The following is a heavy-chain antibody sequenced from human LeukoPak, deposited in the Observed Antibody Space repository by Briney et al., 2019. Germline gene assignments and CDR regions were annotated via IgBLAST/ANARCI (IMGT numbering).Heavy chain of an antibody. CDR3: AKDLRAAGNGEFLDH. Sequence: TGGSLRLSCVASGFTFSNYAMNWVRRAPGKGLERVPIIIHSGDRTYYTDSVKGRFTISRDNSKNTLYLQMNNLRPEDTAVYYCAKDLRAAGNGEFLDHWGQGTLVTVSS. D-gene: IGHD3-10*01. CDR2: IIHSGDRT. J-gene: IGHJ4*02. V-gene: IGHV3-23*01. CDR1: GFTFSNYA.